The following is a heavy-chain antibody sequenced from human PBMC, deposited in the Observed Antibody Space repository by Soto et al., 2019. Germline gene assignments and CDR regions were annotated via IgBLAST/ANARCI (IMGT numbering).Heavy chain of an antibody. CDR1: GVRVSNYG. CDR2: FSANNRHT. CDR3: ASNIQSVTAKNFFDYYARDA. V-gene: IGHV1-18*01. Sequence: KVGCKACGVRVSNYGLTSPWQYPGQGLEWMGWFSANNRHTNYAQNLQGRFSMTTDTSTSTAYLELRGLTFDDTAVYYCASNIQSVTAKNFFDYYARDAWRQGTTVAISS. J-gene: IGHJ6*02. D-gene: IGHD2-15*01.